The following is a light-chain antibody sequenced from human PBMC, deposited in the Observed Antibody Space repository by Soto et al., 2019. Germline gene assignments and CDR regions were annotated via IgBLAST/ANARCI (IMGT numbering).Light chain of an antibody. J-gene: IGKJ5*01. Sequence: DVVMTQSPLSLPVTLGQPASISCRSSQSLVYSDGNTYLNWFQQRPGQSPRRLIYKVSNRDSGVPDRFSGSGSGTDFILKISRVEAEDVGIYYCHKTTHWPRTFGQGTRLEIK. V-gene: IGKV2-30*01. CDR1: QSLVYSDGNTY. CDR3: HKTTHWPRT. CDR2: KVS.